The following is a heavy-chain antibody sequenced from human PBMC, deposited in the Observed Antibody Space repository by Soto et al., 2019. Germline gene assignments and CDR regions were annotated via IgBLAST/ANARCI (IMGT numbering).Heavy chain of an antibody. D-gene: IGHD3-22*01. CDR1: GGSISSGDYY. CDR2: IYYSGST. J-gene: IGHJ4*02. Sequence: QVQLQESGPGLVKPSQTLSLTCTVSGGSISSGDYYWSWIRQPPGKGLEWIGYIYYSGSTYYNPSLKSRVTISGDTSKNQFSRKLSSVTAADTAVYYCARVNYYDSSGGGYFDYWGQGTLVTVSS. V-gene: IGHV4-30-4*01. CDR3: ARVNYYDSSGGGYFDY.